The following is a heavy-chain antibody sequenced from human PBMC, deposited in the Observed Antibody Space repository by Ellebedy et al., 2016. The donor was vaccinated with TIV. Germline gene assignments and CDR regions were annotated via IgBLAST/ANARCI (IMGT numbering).Heavy chain of an antibody. CDR2: INQDGSQK. D-gene: IGHD4-17*01. CDR1: GFSFSSYW. J-gene: IGHJ6*02. V-gene: IGHV3-7*03. CDR3: ARDGAYGDYSPVQHGLEV. Sequence: GESLKISCAVSGFSFSSYWMSWIRQAPGKGLQWVASINQDGSQKNYVDSVKGRFTVSRDKAKNLLYLQMNRLRVDDTAVYHCARDGAYGDYSPVQHGLEVWGQGTTVTVS.